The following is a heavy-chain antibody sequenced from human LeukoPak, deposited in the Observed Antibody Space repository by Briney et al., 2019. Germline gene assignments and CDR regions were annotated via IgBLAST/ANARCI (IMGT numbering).Heavy chain of an antibody. CDR2: IFTTGST. CDR3: ARDPDYGAKGSDI. CDR1: GGSMRNSY. V-gene: IGHV4-4*07. J-gene: IGHJ3*02. D-gene: IGHD4-23*01. Sequence: SETLSLTCTVSGGSMRNSYWSWIRQPAGKGLEWVGRIFTTGSTNYNPSLKSRVTMSIDTSKNQFSLKLTSVTAADTAVYYCARDPDYGAKGSDIWGQGTMVTVSS.